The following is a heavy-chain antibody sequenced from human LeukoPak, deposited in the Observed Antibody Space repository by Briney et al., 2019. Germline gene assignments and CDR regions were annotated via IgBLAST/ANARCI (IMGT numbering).Heavy chain of an antibody. D-gene: IGHD3-3*01. V-gene: IGHV1-8*03. CDR2: MNPNSGNT. Sequence: ASGKVSCKASGYTFTSHDINWVRQATGQGLEWMGWMNPNSGNTGYAQKFQGRVTITRNTSITTAYMELSNLTSEDTAVYYCARRHYYDFWSGRENSFDYWGQGTLVTVSS. J-gene: IGHJ4*02. CDR1: GYTFTSHD. CDR3: ARRHYYDFWSGRENSFDY.